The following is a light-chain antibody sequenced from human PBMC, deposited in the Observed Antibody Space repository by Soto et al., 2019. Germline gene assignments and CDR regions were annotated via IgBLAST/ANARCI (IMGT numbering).Light chain of an antibody. Sequence: QSVLTQPPSVSGAPGQRVTISCTGSSSNIGAGYDVHWYQQLPGTAPKLLIYDNTNRPSGVPDRFSGSKSGTSASLAITGLQAEDEADYYCQSYGSNLRGVFGGGTKLTVL. J-gene: IGLJ3*02. CDR1: SSNIGAGYD. CDR3: QSYGSNLRGV. V-gene: IGLV1-40*01. CDR2: DNT.